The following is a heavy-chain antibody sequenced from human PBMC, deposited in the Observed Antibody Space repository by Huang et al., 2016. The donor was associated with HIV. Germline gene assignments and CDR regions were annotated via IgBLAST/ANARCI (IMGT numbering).Heavy chain of an antibody. CDR3: AHSYGDYLGSWFDP. CDR1: GFSLSTSGVG. V-gene: IGHV2-5*02. Sequence: QITLKESGPTLVKPTQTLTLTCTFSGFSLSTSGVGVGWIRQPPGKALEWLALIYWDDDKRDSPSLKSRLAITKDTSKNQLVVTMTSMDPVDTATYSCAHSYGDYLGSWFDPWGQGTLVTVSS. CDR2: IYWDDDK. J-gene: IGHJ5*02. D-gene: IGHD4-17*01.